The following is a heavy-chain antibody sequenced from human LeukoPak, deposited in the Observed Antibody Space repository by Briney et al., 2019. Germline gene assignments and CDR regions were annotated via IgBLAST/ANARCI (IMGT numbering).Heavy chain of an antibody. CDR2: ISSSSTYT. Sequence: GGSLRLSCTVSGHPFSSFTLNWVRQSPGKGLEWVSSISSSSTYTYYADSVKGRFTISRDNAKNSLYLQMNSLRAEDTAVYYCAYCSSTSFTMDVWGKGTTVTVSS. D-gene: IGHD2-2*01. V-gene: IGHV3-21*01. CDR3: AYCSSTSFTMDV. CDR1: GHPFSSFT. J-gene: IGHJ6*04.